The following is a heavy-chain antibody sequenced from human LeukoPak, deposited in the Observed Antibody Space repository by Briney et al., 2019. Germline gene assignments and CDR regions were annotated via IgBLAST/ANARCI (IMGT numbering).Heavy chain of an antibody. J-gene: IGHJ4*02. V-gene: IGHV1-69*04. Sequence: GASVKVSCKASGYTFTGYYMHWVRQAPGQGLEWMGRIIPILGIANYAQKFQGRVTITADKSTSTAYMELSSLRSEDTAVYYCARGSDSSSWSKDYWGQGTLVTVSS. CDR2: IIPILGIA. CDR3: ARGSDSSSWSKDY. D-gene: IGHD6-13*01. CDR1: GYTFTGYY.